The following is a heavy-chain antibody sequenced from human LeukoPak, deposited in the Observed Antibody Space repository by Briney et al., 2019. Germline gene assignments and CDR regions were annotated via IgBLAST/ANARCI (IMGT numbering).Heavy chain of an antibody. CDR1: GFTFSSYA. CDR2: ISYDGSNK. Sequence: GGSLRLSCAASGFTFSSYAMHWVRQAPGKGLGWVAVISYDGSNKYYADSVKGRFTISRDNSKNTLYLQMNSLRAEDTAVFYCARDQYDTWSRRGNFDSWGQGTLVIVSS. J-gene: IGHJ4*02. V-gene: IGHV3-30-3*01. CDR3: ARDQYDTWSRRGNFDS. D-gene: IGHD3-3*01.